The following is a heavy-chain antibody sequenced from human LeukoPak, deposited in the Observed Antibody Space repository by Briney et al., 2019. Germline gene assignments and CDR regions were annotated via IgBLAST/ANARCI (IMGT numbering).Heavy chain of an antibody. CDR1: DGSISSHY. CDR3: ARARARRGYYSSTSCYWNWFDP. CDR2: IYYSGST. D-gene: IGHD2-2*01. Sequence: SETLSLTCTVSDGSISSHYWSWIRQPPGKGLEWIGYIYYSGSTNYNPSLKSRVTISVDTSKNQFSLKLSSVTAADTAVYYCARARARRGYYSSTSCYWNWFDPWGQGTLVTVSS. J-gene: IGHJ5*02. V-gene: IGHV4-59*11.